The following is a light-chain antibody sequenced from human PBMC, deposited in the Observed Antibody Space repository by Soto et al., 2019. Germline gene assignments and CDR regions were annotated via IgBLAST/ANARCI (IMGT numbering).Light chain of an antibody. Sequence: QSVLPQPPSASGTPGQTVTISCSGSSSNIGSNYVYWYQQLPGTAPKLLIYRNNQRPSGVPDRFSGSKSGTSASLAISGLRSEDEADYYCAAWDDNSSVVFGGGTNLTVL. J-gene: IGLJ2*01. CDR3: AAWDDNSSVV. CDR1: SSNIGSNY. V-gene: IGLV1-47*01. CDR2: RNN.